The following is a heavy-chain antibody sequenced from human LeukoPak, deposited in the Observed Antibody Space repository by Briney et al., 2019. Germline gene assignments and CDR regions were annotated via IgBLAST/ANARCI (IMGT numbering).Heavy chain of an antibody. CDR1: GGSFSGYY. CDR2: INHSGST. D-gene: IGHD3-10*01. J-gene: IGHJ3*02. Sequence: KASETLSLTCAVYGGSFSGYYWSWIRQPPGKGLEWIGEINHSGSTNYNPSLKSRVTMSVDTSKNQFSLKLSSVTAADTAVYYCAREGALWFGELSPRSFLNDAFDIWGQGTMVTVSS. V-gene: IGHV4-34*01. CDR3: AREGALWFGELSPRSFLNDAFDI.